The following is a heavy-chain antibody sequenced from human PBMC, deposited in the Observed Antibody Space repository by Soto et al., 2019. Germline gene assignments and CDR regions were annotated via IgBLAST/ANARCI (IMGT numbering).Heavy chain of an antibody. J-gene: IGHJ4*02. CDR3: AKDPRPEPYYFDY. V-gene: IGHV3-9*01. Sequence: EVQLVESGGGLVQPGRSLRLSCAASGFTFDDYAMHWVRQAPGKGLEWVSGISWNSGSIGYADSVKGRFTISRDNAKNSLYLQMNSLRAEDTALYYCAKDPRPEPYYFDYWGQGTLVTVSS. CDR2: ISWNSGSI. CDR1: GFTFDDYA.